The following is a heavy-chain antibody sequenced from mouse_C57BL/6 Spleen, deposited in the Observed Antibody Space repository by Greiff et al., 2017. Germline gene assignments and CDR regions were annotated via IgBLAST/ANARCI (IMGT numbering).Heavy chain of an antibody. D-gene: IGHD2-5*01. J-gene: IGHJ4*01. CDR1: GFNIKDYY. Sequence: DVKLVESGAELVKPGASVKLSCTASGFNIKDYYMHWVKQRTEQGLEWIGRIDPEDGETKYAPKFQGKATITADTSSNTAYLQLSSLTSEDTAVYYCARDSNLLRAMDYWGQGTSVTVSS. CDR2: IDPEDGET. V-gene: IGHV14-2*01. CDR3: ARDSNLLRAMDY.